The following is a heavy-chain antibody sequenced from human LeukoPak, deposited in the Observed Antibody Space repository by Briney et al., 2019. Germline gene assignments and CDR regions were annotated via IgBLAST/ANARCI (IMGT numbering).Heavy chain of an antibody. Sequence: PSETLSLTCAVSGGSISSSNWWSWVRQPPGKGLEWIGEIYHSGSTNYNPSLKSRVTISVDKSKNQFSLKLSSVTAADTAVYYCARGDYYGSGSYGGWGQGTLVTVSS. J-gene: IGHJ4*02. D-gene: IGHD3-10*01. CDR1: GGSISSSNW. CDR2: IYHSGST. V-gene: IGHV4-4*02. CDR3: ARGDYYGSGSYGG.